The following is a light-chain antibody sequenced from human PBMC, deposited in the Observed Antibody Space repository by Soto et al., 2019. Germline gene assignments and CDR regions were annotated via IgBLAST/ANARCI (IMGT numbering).Light chain of an antibody. CDR1: QDINNY. CDR2: DAS. V-gene: IGKV1-33*01. J-gene: IGKJ4*01. Sequence: DIQMTQSPSSLSASLGDRVTITFQASQDINNYLNRYQQKPGKAPQLLIYDASNLETGVPSRFSGSGSGTDFTFTISSLQPEDIATYYCQQYDNLPLTFGGGTKVDIK. CDR3: QQYDNLPLT.